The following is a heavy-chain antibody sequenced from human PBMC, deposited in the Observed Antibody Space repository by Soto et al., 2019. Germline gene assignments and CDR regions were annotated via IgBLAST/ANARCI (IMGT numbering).Heavy chain of an antibody. Sequence: GGSLRLSCAASGFTFSSYGMHWVRQATGKGLEWVAVISYDGSNKYYADSVKGRFTISRDNSKNTLYLQMNSLRAEDTAVYYCAKVVADFYYYYYGMDVWGQGTTVTVS. CDR1: GFTFSSYG. D-gene: IGHD2-15*01. J-gene: IGHJ6*02. CDR3: AKVVADFYYYYYGMDV. CDR2: ISYDGSNK. V-gene: IGHV3-30*18.